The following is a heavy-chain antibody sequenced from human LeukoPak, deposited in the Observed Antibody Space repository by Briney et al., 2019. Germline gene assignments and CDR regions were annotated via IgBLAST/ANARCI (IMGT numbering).Heavy chain of an antibody. CDR2: IKQDGSEK. Sequence: GGSLRLSCAASGFTISSYWMSWVRQAPGKGLEWVANIKQDGSEKYYVDSVKGRFTISRDNAKNSLYLQMNSLRAEDTAVYYCAKNWVWEEVAFDIWGQGTMVTVSS. CDR1: GFTISSYW. D-gene: IGHD3-16*01. J-gene: IGHJ3*02. V-gene: IGHV3-7*01. CDR3: AKNWVWEEVAFDI.